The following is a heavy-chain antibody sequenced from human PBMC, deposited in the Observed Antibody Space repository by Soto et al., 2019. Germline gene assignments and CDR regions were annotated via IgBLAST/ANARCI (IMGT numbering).Heavy chain of an antibody. D-gene: IGHD3-10*01. V-gene: IGHV3-73*01. Sequence: GGSLRLSCAASGFTFSGSAMHWVRQASGKGLEWVGRIRSKANSYATAYAASVKGRFTISRDDSKNTAYLQMNSLKTGDTAVYYCTRLGSAGPVRGVITPRQKILSYYYYMDVWGKGTTVTVSS. CDR2: IRSKANSYAT. CDR1: GFTFSGSA. J-gene: IGHJ6*03. CDR3: TRLGSAGPVRGVITPRQKILSYYYYMDV.